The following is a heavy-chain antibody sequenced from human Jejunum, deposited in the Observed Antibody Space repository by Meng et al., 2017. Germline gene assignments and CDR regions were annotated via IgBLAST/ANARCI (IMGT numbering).Heavy chain of an antibody. J-gene: IGHJ4*02. CDR1: GDSFTDYY. CDR2: IYYSGST. V-gene: IGHV4-39*01. D-gene: IGHD3-10*01. CDR3: ARHDLFTI. Sequence: QLQLLQWGAGLLKPSETLSLTCTVYGDSFTDYYWNWIRQPPGKGLEWIGSIYYSGSTYYNPSLKSRVTISVDTSKNQFSLKLSSVTAADTAVYYCARHDLFTIWGQGTLVTVSS.